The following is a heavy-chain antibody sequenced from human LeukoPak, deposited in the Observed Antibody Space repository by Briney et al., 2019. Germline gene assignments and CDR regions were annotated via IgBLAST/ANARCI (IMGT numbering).Heavy chain of an antibody. J-gene: IGHJ4*02. Sequence: SETLSLTCTVSGGSISSYYWSWIRQPPGKGLEWSAYIYYSGSTNYNPSLKSRVTISIDTSKDQFSLRLSSVTAADTAVYYCAGRPTGYYNHPADFDYWGQGTLVTVSS. V-gene: IGHV4-59*01. CDR3: AGRPTGYYNHPADFDY. CDR1: GGSISSYY. CDR2: IYYSGST. D-gene: IGHD3-9*01.